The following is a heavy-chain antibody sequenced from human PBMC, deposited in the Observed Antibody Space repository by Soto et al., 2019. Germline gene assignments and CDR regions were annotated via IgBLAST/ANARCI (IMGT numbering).Heavy chain of an antibody. CDR1: GFTFDNYA. Sequence: SLRRSCAASGFTFDNYAMHWVRQVPGKGLEWVSGISWNSGSVDYADSVKGRFTISRDNAKNSLYLQMNSLRPEDTALYYGAKDLGPSGRLFDYCGQRTLVTVSS. J-gene: IGHJ4*02. CDR3: AKDLGPSGRLFDY. D-gene: IGHD6-19*01. V-gene: IGHV3-9*01. CDR2: ISWNSGSV.